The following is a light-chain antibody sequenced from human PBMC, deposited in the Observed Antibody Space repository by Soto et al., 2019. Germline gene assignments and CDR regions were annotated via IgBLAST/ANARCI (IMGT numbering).Light chain of an antibody. CDR2: YDS. V-gene: IGLV3-21*01. J-gene: IGLJ2*01. CDR1: NAGSRS. CDR3: QVWEATGDQVV. Sequence: SYVLTQPPSVSVAPGETARVSCGGNNAGSRSVHWYQQKPGQAPFLVIYYDSDRPSGIPARFSGSNSGNTATLIISRVEAGDEADYYCQVWEATGDQVVFGGGTKLTVL.